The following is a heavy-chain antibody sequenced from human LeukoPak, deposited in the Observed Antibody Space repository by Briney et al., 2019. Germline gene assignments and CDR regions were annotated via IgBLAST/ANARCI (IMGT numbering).Heavy chain of an antibody. D-gene: IGHD3-22*01. J-gene: IGHJ5*02. Sequence: GGSLRLSCAASGFTFSSYAMTWVRQAPGEGLEWASAISGSGAYTQYADSVKGRFTISRDNSKNALLLQMNSLRAEDTAVYYCARPFRQFDSSSSYYSFDPWGRGTVVTVSS. V-gene: IGHV3-23*01. CDR3: ARPFRQFDSSSSYYSFDP. CDR2: ISGSGAYT. CDR1: GFTFSSYA.